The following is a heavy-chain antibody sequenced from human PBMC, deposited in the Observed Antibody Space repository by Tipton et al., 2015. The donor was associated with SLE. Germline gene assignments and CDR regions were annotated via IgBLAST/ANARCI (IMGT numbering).Heavy chain of an antibody. CDR3: ARFHDYYYYMDV. Sequence: LRLSCTVSGGSISSGSYYWSWIRQPAGKGLEWIGHIYTSGSTNYNPSLKSRVTMSADTSKNQLSLNLSSVTAADTAVYYCARFHDYYYYMDVWGEGTTVTVSS. CDR1: GGSISSGSYY. J-gene: IGHJ6*03. CDR2: IYTSGST. V-gene: IGHV4-61*09.